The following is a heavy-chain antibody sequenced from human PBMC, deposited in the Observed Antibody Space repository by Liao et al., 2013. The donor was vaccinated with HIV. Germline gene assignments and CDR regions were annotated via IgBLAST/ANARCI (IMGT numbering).Heavy chain of an antibody. CDR1: GGSIIYGGYS. CDR2: FYHSGTT. CDR3: TTAFKVGIFDN. D-gene: IGHD2-21*01. V-gene: IGHV4-30-2*06. J-gene: IGHJ4*02. Sequence: QLQLQESGSGLVKPSETLSLTCGVYGGSIIYGGYSWSWIRQSPGKGLEWIGYFYHSGTTYNSPSLKSRVSISVDMSKNQFSLKLRSVTAADTAVYYCTTAFKVGIFDNWGQGTLVTVAS.